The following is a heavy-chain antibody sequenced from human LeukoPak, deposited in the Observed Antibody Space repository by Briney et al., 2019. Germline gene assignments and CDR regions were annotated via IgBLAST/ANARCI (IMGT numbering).Heavy chain of an antibody. J-gene: IGHJ4*02. CDR1: GFTVSTNC. CDR3: ARVDTVMAYYFDL. Sequence: GGSLRLSCAASGFTVSTNCMTWVRQAPGKGLEWVSTIYSGGTTYYADSVMGRFTTSRHNSRNTLYLQMNSLRAEDTAAYYCARVDTVMAYYFDLWGQGTLVTVSS. CDR2: IYSGGTT. V-gene: IGHV3-53*04. D-gene: IGHD5-18*01.